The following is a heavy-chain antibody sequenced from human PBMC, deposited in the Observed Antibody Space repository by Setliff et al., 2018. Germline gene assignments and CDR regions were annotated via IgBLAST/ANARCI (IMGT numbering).Heavy chain of an antibody. CDR2: IYTSGST. Sequence: SETLSLTCTVSGGSISSGSYYWSWIRQPAGKGLEWIGRIYTSGSTNYNPSLKGRVTISVDTSKNQFSLKLSSVTAADTAVYYCAREARHKSPEVAGYNWFDPWGQGTLVTVSS. CDR3: AREARHKSPEVAGYNWFDP. J-gene: IGHJ5*02. V-gene: IGHV4-61*02. CDR1: GGSISSGSYY. D-gene: IGHD6-19*01.